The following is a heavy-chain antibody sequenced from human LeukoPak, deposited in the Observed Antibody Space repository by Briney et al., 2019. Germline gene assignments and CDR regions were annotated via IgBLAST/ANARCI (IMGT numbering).Heavy chain of an antibody. CDR2: MNPNSGDT. CDR1: GYTLTGFY. CDR3: ARDVGADHYYMDV. D-gene: IGHD1-26*01. V-gene: IGHV1-8*03. J-gene: IGHJ6*03. Sequence: ASVKVSCKASGYTLTGFYIHWVRQAPGQGLEWMGWMNPNSGDTGYAQKFQGRVTITRNTSISTAYMELSSLRSEDTAVYYCARDVGADHYYMDVWGKGTTVTVSS.